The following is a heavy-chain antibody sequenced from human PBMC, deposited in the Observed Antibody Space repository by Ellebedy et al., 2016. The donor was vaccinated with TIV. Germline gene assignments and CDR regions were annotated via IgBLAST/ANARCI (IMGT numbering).Heavy chain of an antibody. Sequence: MPSETLSLTCAVSGGSISSYYWSWIRQPPGKGLEWIGYVYYTGSTKSNPSLKGRVTMSVDTSKNQFSLTPSSVTALDTAVYYCASHQLTRPGFFDPWGQGTLVTVSS. CDR3: ASHQLTRPGFFDP. CDR2: VYYTGST. V-gene: IGHV4-59*08. CDR1: GGSISSYY. J-gene: IGHJ5*02. D-gene: IGHD1-1*01.